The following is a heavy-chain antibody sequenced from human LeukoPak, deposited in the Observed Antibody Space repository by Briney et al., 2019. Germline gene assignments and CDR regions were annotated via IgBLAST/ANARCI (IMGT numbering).Heavy chain of an antibody. V-gene: IGHV1-2*02. CDR3: TRSSSGWPLYFDC. CDR2: INPKSGGT. Sequence: ASVKVSCKASGYTFTDYNLHWVRQAPGEGVEWMGWINPKSGGTKFAQKHQGGVTMTADTSIDTAYLELSNLKSDDTAIYYCTRSSSGWPLYFDCWGQGTLVTVSS. J-gene: IGHJ4*02. D-gene: IGHD6-19*01. CDR1: GYTFTDYN.